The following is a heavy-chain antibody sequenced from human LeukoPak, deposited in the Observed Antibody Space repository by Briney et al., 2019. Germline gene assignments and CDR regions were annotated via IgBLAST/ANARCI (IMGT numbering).Heavy chain of an antibody. CDR3: TKGGSASCYSALAY. Sequence: GGSLRLSCAVSGFTFSAYAMSWVRQAPGKGLEFVSIICGDDGSTYYADSVKGRFTISRDNSKNTLYLQMNSLKAEDTAVYYCTKGGSASCYSALAYWGQGTLVTVSS. D-gene: IGHD2-15*01. CDR1: GFTFSAYA. J-gene: IGHJ4*02. CDR2: ICGDDGST. V-gene: IGHV3-23*01.